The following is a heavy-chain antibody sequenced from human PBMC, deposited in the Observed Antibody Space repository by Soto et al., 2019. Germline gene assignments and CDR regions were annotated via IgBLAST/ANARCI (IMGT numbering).Heavy chain of an antibody. D-gene: IGHD2-2*01. CDR1: GGTFTNYA. Sequence: QVQLVQSGAEVKKPGSSLKVSCKASGGTFTNYAFSWVRQAPGQGPEWMGGIIPIFGTPDYVQKFQGRVIITADESTRTVSMELNSLRSDDTAVYYCARERSVGYCITTTCPKPFYYYAMDVWGQGTTVTVSS. J-gene: IGHJ6*02. CDR3: ARERSVGYCITTTCPKPFYYYAMDV. V-gene: IGHV1-69*12. CDR2: IIPIFGTP.